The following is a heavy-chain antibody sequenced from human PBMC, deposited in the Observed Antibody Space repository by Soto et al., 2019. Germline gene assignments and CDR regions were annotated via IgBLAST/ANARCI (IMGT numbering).Heavy chain of an antibody. D-gene: IGHD5-18*01. J-gene: IGHJ4*02. Sequence: QVQLVESGGGVVQPGRSLRLSCAASGFTFSSYGMHWVRQAPGKGLEWVAVIWYDGSTKYYADSVKGRFTISRDNSKNTLYLQMNSLRAEDTAVYYCARGRDWGYSYFFFDYWGQGTLVTVSS. CDR2: IWYDGSTK. CDR1: GFTFSSYG. CDR3: ARGRDWGYSYFFFDY. V-gene: IGHV3-33*01.